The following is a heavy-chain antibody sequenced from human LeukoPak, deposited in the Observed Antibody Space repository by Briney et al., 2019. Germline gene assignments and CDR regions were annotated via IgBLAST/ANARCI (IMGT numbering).Heavy chain of an antibody. D-gene: IGHD2-15*01. J-gene: IGHJ4*02. V-gene: IGHV4-4*02. CDR3: ASGYCSGGSCYGPPLDY. CDR1: GGSITNTNY. Sequence: PSETLSLTCGVSGGSITNTNYWTWVRQPPGKGLEWIGEVNLQGSTNYYPSLMGRVAISVDTSENHISLQLTSVTAEDTAVYYCASGYCSGGSCYGPPLDYWGQGTLVTVSS. CDR2: VNLQGST.